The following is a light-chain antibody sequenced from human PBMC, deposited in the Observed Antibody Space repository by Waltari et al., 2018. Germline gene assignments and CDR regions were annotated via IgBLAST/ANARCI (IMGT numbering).Light chain of an antibody. CDR2: SNN. Sequence: QSVLSQPPSASGTPGQRVTISCSGGTSNIGNNYVYWYQHPPGTAPHLLVHSNNQRPSGVPDRFSGSKSGTSASLAISGLQSEDEADYYCCSYAGSSTVKFGEGTYLTVL. V-gene: IGLV1-47*02. CDR1: TSNIGNNY. J-gene: IGLJ2*01. CDR3: CSYAGSSTVK.